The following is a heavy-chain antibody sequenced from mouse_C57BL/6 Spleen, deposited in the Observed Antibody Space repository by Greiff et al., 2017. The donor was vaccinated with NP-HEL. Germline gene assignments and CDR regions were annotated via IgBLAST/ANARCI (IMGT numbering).Heavy chain of an antibody. CDR3: ARDSTTVVAHWYFDV. Sequence: EVKLVESGGGLVKPGGSLKLSCAASGFSFSSYAMSWVRQTPEKRLEWVATISDGGSYTYYTDNVKGRFTISRDNAKNNLYMQMSHLKSEDTAMYYCARDSTTVVAHWYFDVWGTGTTVTVSS. CDR2: ISDGGSYT. D-gene: IGHD1-1*01. V-gene: IGHV5-4*01. J-gene: IGHJ1*03. CDR1: GFSFSSYA.